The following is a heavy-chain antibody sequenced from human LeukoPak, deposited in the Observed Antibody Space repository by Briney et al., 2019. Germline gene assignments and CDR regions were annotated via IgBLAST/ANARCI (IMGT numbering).Heavy chain of an antibody. D-gene: IGHD5-18*01. CDR3: ARDLHKIYTYGGDQNWYFDL. V-gene: IGHV1-69*13. CDR1: VGTFGSYG. Sequence: ASVKLSCKASVGTFGSYGFNWVRQAPGHGPEWMGGIIPMFGTANHAQKSQDIVTITADESTSTVYMVLGSLRSEDTAVYYCARDLHKIYTYGGDQNWYFDLWGRGTLVSVSS. J-gene: IGHJ2*01. CDR2: IIPMFGTA.